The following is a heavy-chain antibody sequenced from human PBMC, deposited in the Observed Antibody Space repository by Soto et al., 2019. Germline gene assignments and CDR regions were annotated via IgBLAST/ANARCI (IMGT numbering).Heavy chain of an antibody. V-gene: IGHV3-23*01. CDR2: LNAGGTHT. J-gene: IGHJ4*02. D-gene: IGHD6-13*01. CDR1: GFTLDTYA. Sequence: GGSLRLSCAVSGFTLDTYAMSWVRQAPGKGREWVSALNAGGTHTYYADSVKGPFTISRDSSKNTLFLQTDSLRAEDTALYYCAMLNPSAEQHLVRWGQGTLVTVSS. CDR3: AMLNPSAEQHLVR.